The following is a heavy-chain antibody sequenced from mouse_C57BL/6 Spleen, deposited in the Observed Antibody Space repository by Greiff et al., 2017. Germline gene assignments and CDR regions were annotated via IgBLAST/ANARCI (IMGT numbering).Heavy chain of an antibody. CDR3: VRYSITTEGGDY. D-gene: IGHD1-1*01. V-gene: IGHV1-15*01. Sequence: QVQLQQSGAELVRPGASVTLSCKASGYTFTDYEMHWVKQTPVHGLEWIGAIDPETGGTAYNQKFKGKAILTADKSSSTAYMELRSLTSEDSAVYYCVRYSITTEGGDYWGQGTAVTASS. CDR2: IDPETGGT. CDR1: GYTFTDYE. J-gene: IGHJ4*01.